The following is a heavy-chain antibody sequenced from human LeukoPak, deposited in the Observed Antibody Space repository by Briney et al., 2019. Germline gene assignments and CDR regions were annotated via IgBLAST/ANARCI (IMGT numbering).Heavy chain of an antibody. CDR2: IDPSDSYT. J-gene: IGHJ4*02. V-gene: IGHV5-10-1*01. Sequence: GESLKISCKGSGYSFTGYWISWVRQMPGKGLEWMGRIDPSDSYTNYSPSFQGHVTISADKSISTAYLQWSSLKASDTAMYYCARHLTGYGDYNYFDYWGQGTLVTVSS. CDR3: ARHLTGYGDYNYFDY. CDR1: GYSFTGYW. D-gene: IGHD4-17*01.